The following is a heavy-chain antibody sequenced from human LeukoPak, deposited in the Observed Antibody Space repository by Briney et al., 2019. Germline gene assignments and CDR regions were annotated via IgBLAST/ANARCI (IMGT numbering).Heavy chain of an antibody. CDR1: GGSFSGYY. D-gene: IGHD3-22*01. J-gene: IGHJ4*02. CDR3: ATLGEYYDSSGYYYN. V-gene: IGHV4-34*01. Sequence: SETLSLTCAVYGGSFSGYYWSWIRQPPGKGLEWIGEINHSGSTNYNPSLKSRVTISVDTSKNQFSLKLTSVSAADTAVYYCATLGEYYDSSGYYYNWGQGTLVTVSS. CDR2: INHSGST.